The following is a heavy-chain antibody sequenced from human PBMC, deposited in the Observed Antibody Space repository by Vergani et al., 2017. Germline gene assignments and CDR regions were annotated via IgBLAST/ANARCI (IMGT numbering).Heavy chain of an antibody. D-gene: IGHD5-12*01. V-gene: IGHV1-8*01. CDR2: MNPNSGNT. CDR3: ARARVATIYYYYYGMDV. J-gene: IGHJ6*02. CDR1: GYTFTSYD. Sequence: QVQLVQSGAEVKKPGASVKVSCKASGYTFTSYDINWVRQATGQGLEWMGWMNPNSGNTGYAQKFQGRVTMTRKTSISTAYMELSSLRSEDTAVYYCARARVATIYYYYYGMDVWGQGTTVTVSS.